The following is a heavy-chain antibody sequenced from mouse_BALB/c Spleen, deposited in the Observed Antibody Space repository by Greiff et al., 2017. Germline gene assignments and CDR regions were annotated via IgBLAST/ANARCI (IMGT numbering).Heavy chain of an antibody. V-gene: IGHV5-6-5*01. D-gene: IGHD2-3*01. CDR3: ARGGWLLPYYAMDY. Sequence: DVHLVESGGGLVKPGGSLKLSCAASGFTFSSYAMSWVRQTPEKRLEWVASISSGGSTYYPDSVKGRFTISRDNARNILYLQMSSLRSEDTAMYYCARGGWLLPYYAMDYWGQGTSVTVSS. CDR1: GFTFSSYA. CDR2: ISSGGST. J-gene: IGHJ4*01.